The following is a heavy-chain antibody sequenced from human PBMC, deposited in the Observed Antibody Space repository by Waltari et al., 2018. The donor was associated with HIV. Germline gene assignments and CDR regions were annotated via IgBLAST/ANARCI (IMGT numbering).Heavy chain of an antibody. CDR2: IIPAMGIA. CDR1: GDNLSNYA. CDR3: TLGRIDDIRSGRENLGGFDP. Sequence: VQLVQSGAEVKKPGSSVRVSCKASGDNLSNYAVSWVRQAPGQGLVWMGRIIPAMGIAMHTENFQGRVKINADKSTNSAYMELGGLRSEDTALYFCTLGRIDDIRSGRENLGGFDPWGPGTLVTVSS. J-gene: IGHJ5*02. D-gene: IGHD3-3*01. V-gene: IGHV1-69*04.